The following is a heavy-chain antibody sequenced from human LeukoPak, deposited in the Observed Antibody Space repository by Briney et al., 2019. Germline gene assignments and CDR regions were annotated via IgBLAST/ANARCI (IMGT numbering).Heavy chain of an antibody. CDR1: GGSFSAYY. CDR2: INHSGST. CDR3: ARGPKANDDTVGIRGPGSAGWFDP. V-gene: IGHV4-34*01. D-gene: IGHD2-15*01. J-gene: IGHJ5*02. Sequence: SETLSLTCAVYGGSFSAYYWSWIRQPPGKGLEWIGEINHSGSTNYNPSLKSRVTISVDTSKNQFSLKLSSVTAADTAVYYCARGPKANDDTVGIRGPGSAGWFDPWGQGTLVTVSS.